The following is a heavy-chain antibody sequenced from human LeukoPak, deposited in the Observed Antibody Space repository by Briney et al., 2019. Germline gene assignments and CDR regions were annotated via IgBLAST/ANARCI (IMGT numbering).Heavy chain of an antibody. CDR3: ARTTGGSGSYFDY. CDR1: GGTFSSYA. D-gene: IGHD3-10*01. Sequence: SVKVSCKASGGTFSSYAISWVRQAPGQGLEWMGGIIPIFGTSNYAQKFQGRVTITADKSTSTAYMELISLISEDTAVYYCARTTGGSGSYFDYWGQGTLVTVSS. J-gene: IGHJ4*02. CDR2: IIPIFGTS. V-gene: IGHV1-69*06.